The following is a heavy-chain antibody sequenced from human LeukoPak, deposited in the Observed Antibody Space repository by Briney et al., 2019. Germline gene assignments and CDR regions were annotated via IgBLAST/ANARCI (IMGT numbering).Heavy chain of an antibody. V-gene: IGHV3-30*03. D-gene: IGHD6-19*01. J-gene: IGHJ4*02. CDR1: GFSFSDYS. CDR2: ISRDGRLQ. CDR3: ASTPVAWTTRFDF. Sequence: QPGGSLRLSCAASGFSFSDYSMHWVRQAPGKGLEWVAVISRDGRLQFNTDSVKGRFTISRDNSRNTIYLEMNSLRTEDSALYYCASTPVAWTTRFDFRGQGTLVTVSS.